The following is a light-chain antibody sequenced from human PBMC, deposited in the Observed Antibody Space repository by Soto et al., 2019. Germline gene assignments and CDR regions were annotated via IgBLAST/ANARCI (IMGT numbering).Light chain of an antibody. CDR2: DAS. V-gene: IGKV1-5*01. J-gene: IGKJ1*01. Sequence: DVQMTQSPSTLSASVGDRVTITCRASQSISSRLAWYQQKPGKAPKFLVYDASNLESGVPSRFSGSGSGTEFTLTISSPQSEDSAVYYCQQYNNWPSWTFGQGTKVAI. CDR3: QQYNNWPSWT. CDR1: QSISSR.